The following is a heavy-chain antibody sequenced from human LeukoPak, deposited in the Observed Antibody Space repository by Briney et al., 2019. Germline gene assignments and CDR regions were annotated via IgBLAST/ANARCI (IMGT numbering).Heavy chain of an antibody. CDR2: IYYSGHT. D-gene: IGHD1-14*01. Sequence: SETLSLTCTVSGGSISGYYWSWIRQPPGKGLERIGYIYYSGHTNYNPSLKSRVTISVDTSKNQFSLKLISVTAADTAVYYCARGERPGLDYWGQGTLVTVSS. CDR1: GGSISGYY. J-gene: IGHJ4*02. CDR3: ARGERPGLDY. V-gene: IGHV4-59*01.